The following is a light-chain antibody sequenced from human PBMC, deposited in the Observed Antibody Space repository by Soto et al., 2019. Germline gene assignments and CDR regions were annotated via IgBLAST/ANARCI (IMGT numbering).Light chain of an antibody. J-gene: IGKJ3*01. Sequence: DIQLTQSPSFLSASVGDRVTITCRASQGISSYLAWYQQKPGKAPKLLILAAYTLHNGVPSRFSGSGSGTEFSLTISSLPPEDFATYSFLHLHSYSPDTFGPGTNVDIK. CDR3: LHLHSYSPDT. CDR1: QGISSY. V-gene: IGKV1-9*01. CDR2: AAY.